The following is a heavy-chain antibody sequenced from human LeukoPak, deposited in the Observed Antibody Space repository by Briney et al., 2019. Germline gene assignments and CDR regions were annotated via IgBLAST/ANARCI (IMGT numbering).Heavy chain of an antibody. CDR2: INPNSGGT. CDR3: ARGVAAAATHNWFDP. V-gene: IGHV1-2*04. J-gene: IGHJ5*02. CDR1: GYTFTGYY. Sequence: ASVKVSCKASGYTFTGYYMHWVRQAPGQGLEWMGWINPNSGGTNYAQKFQGWVTMTRDTSISTAYMELSRLRSDDTAVYYCARGVAAAATHNWFDPWGQGTLVTVSS. D-gene: IGHD6-13*01.